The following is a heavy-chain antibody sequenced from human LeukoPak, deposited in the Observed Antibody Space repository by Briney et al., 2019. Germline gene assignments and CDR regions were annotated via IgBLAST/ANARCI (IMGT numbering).Heavy chain of an antibody. D-gene: IGHD5-12*01. CDR3: ARSGRGYSGYDRSYYYMDV. CDR2: IYYSGST. CDR1: GGSISSYY. J-gene: IGHJ6*03. Sequence: PSETLSLTCTVSGGSISSYYWSWIRQPPGKGLEWIGYIYYSGSTNYNPSLKSRVTISVDTSKNQFSLKLSSVTAADTAVYYCARSGRGYSGYDRSYYYMDVWDKGTTVTVSS. V-gene: IGHV4-59*01.